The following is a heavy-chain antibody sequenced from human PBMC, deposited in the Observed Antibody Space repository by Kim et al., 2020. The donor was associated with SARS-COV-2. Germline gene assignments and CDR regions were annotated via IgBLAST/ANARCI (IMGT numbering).Heavy chain of an antibody. CDR2: IYYSGST. CDR3: ARGAYLRRPFDY. CDR1: GGSISSGGYY. J-gene: IGHJ4*02. D-gene: IGHD4-17*01. V-gene: IGHV4-31*03. Sequence: SETLSLTCTVSGGSISSGGYYWSWIRQHPGKGLEWIGYIYYSGSTYYNPSLKSRVTISVDTSKNQFSLKLSSVTAADTAVYYCARGAYLRRPFDYWGQGTLVTVSS.